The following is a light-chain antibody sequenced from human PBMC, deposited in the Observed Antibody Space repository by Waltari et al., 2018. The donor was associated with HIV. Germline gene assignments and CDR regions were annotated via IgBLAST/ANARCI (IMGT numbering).Light chain of an antibody. J-gene: IGLJ3*02. CDR1: SSNIGSNI. Sequence: QSVLTQPPSASGTPGQRVTISCSGSSSNIGSNIVNWYQQLPGTAPKLLIYRNNQRPSGVPDRFSGSKSGTSASLASSGLQSEDDADYYCAAWDDSLNGAVFGGGTKLTVL. CDR3: AAWDDSLNGAV. CDR2: RNN. V-gene: IGLV1-44*01.